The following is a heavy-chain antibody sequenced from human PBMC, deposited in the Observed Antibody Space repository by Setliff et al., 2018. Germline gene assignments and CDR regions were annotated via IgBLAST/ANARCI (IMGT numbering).Heavy chain of an antibody. CDR1: GFTFSDHY. CDR3: ARVLGTSAYDY. D-gene: IGHD1-7*01. V-gene: IGHV3-72*01. Sequence: GGSLRLSCAASGFTFSDHYMDWVRQAPGKGLEWVGRTRNKANSYTTEYAASVKGRFTISRDDSKTSLWLQMNSLKTEDTAVYYCARVLGTSAYDYWGQGTLVTVSS. J-gene: IGHJ4*02. CDR2: TRNKANSYTT.